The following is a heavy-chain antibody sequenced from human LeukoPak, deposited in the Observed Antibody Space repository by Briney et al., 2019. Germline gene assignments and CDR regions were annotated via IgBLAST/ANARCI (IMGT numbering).Heavy chain of an antibody. V-gene: IGHV4-30-2*01. CDR3: ARPPLTTVVPTSPGYFDL. J-gene: IGHJ2*01. D-gene: IGHD4-23*01. CDR1: GGSISSGGYS. Sequence: SETLSLTCAVSGGSISSGGYSWSWIRQPPGKGLEWIGYIYHSGSTYYNPSLKSRVTISVDTSKNQFSLKLSSVTAADTAVYYCARPPLTTVVPTSPGYFDLWGRGTLVTVSS. CDR2: IYHSGST.